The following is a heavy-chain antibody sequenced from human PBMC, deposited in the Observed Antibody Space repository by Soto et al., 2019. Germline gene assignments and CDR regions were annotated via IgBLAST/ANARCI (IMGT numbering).Heavy chain of an antibody. CDR3: ARDSGYHYGRSSYCLDAFDI. CDR1: GYTFTSYG. V-gene: IGHV1-18*01. CDR2: ISAYNGNT. Sequence: ASVNVSCKASGYTFTSYGISWVRQAPGQGLEWMGWISAYNGNTNYAQKLQGRVTMTTDTSTSTAYMELRSLRSEDTAVYYCARDSGYHYGRSSYCLDAFDIWGQGTMVTVSS. D-gene: IGHD3-22*01. J-gene: IGHJ3*02.